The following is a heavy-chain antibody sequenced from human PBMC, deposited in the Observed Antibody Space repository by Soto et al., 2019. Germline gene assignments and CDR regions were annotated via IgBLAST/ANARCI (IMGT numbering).Heavy chain of an antibody. J-gene: IGHJ5*02. Sequence: ASVKVSCKASGYTFTSYAMHWVRQAPGQGLEWMGWINANSGNTKYAQKFQGRVTMTRDTSTSTVYMELSSLRSEDTAVYYCARAHFSWLGNWFDPWGQGTLVTVSS. CDR2: INANSGNT. D-gene: IGHD6-19*01. CDR3: ARAHFSWLGNWFDP. CDR1: GYTFTSYA. V-gene: IGHV1-3*01.